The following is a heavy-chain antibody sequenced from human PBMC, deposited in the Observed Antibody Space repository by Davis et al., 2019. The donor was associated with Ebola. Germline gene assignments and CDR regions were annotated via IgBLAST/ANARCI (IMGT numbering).Heavy chain of an antibody. Sequence: VKVSCKASGGTFSSYAISWVRQAPGQGLEWMGRIIPILGIANYAQKFQGRVTITADKSTSTAYMELSSLRSEDTAVYYCARKTIVVVVAARGNAFDIWGQGTMVTVSS. D-gene: IGHD2-15*01. J-gene: IGHJ3*02. V-gene: IGHV1-69*04. CDR3: ARKTIVVVVAARGNAFDI. CDR2: IIPILGIA. CDR1: GGTFSSYA.